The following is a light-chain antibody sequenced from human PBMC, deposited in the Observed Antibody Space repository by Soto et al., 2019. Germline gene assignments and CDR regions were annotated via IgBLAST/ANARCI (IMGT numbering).Light chain of an antibody. CDR2: GAS. CDR3: QQYGSSPRT. Sequence: EIVMTQSPGTLSLCLGERATLSCRASQSVSSSYLAWYQQKPGQAPRLLIYGASSRATGIPDRFSGSGSGTDFTLTISRLEPEDFAVYYCQQYGSSPRTFGQGTKVDIK. J-gene: IGKJ1*01. V-gene: IGKV3-20*01. CDR1: QSVSSSY.